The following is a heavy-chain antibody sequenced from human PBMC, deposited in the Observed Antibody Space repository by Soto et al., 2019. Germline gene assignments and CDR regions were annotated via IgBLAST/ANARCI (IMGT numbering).Heavy chain of an antibody. J-gene: IGHJ6*02. V-gene: IGHV4-39*01. Sequence: NPSETLSLTCTVSGGSISSSSYYWGWIRQPPGKGLEWIGSIYYSGSTYYNPSLKSRVTISVDTSKNQFSLKLSSVTAADTAVYYCARIYYYYGMDVWGQGTTVTVSS. CDR2: IYYSGST. CDR1: GGSISSSSYY. CDR3: ARIYYYYGMDV.